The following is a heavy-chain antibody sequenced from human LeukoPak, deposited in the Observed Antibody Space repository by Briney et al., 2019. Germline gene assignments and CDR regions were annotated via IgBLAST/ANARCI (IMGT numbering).Heavy chain of an antibody. CDR2: ITNNGDTT. V-gene: IGHV3-64D*06. Sequence: PGGSLRLSCSASGFTFSNYAMHWVRQAPGKRLDYVSAITNNGDTTYYADSVKGRFTISRDNSKNTLYLQMSSLRREDTAVYYCVQDNSGSGSYWGQGTLVTVSS. J-gene: IGHJ4*02. D-gene: IGHD3-10*01. CDR1: GFTFSNYA. CDR3: VQDNSGSGSY.